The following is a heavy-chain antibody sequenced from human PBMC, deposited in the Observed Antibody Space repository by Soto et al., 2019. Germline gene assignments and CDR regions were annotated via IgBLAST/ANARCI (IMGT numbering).Heavy chain of an antibody. D-gene: IGHD2-15*01. J-gene: IGHJ3*02. CDR1: GDSVSSNSAA. V-gene: IGHV6-1*01. Sequence: TLSLTCAISGDSVSSNSAAWNWIRQSPSRGLEWLGRTYYRSKWYNDYAVSVKSRITINPDTSKNQFSLQLNSVTPEDTAVYYCARVRACSGGSCYPTAPFDAFDIWGQGTMVTVSS. CDR2: TYYRSKWYN. CDR3: ARVRACSGGSCYPTAPFDAFDI.